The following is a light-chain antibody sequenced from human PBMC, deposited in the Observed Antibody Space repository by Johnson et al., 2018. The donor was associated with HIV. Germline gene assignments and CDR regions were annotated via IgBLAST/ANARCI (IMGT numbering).Light chain of an antibody. CDR3: GTWASSLSAEV. V-gene: IGLV1-51*01. CDR2: DNN. Sequence: QSVLTQPPSVSAAPGQKVTISCSGGSSNIVNNYVSWYQQFPGTAPKLLIYDNNKRTSGIPDRISGSKSGTSATLGITGLKTGDEADYYCGTWASSLSAEVFVTWTKVTGL. CDR1: SSNIVNNY. J-gene: IGLJ1*01.